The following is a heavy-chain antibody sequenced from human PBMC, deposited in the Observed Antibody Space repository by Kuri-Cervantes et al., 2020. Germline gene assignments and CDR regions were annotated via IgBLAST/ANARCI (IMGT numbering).Heavy chain of an antibody. Sequence: SETLSLTCTVSGGSISSYYWSWIRQPPGKGLEWIGEINHSGSTNYNPSLKSRVTISVDTSKNQFSLKPSSVTAADTAVYYCARRNQVYSSGWYGSASSSMDVWGQGTTVTVSS. D-gene: IGHD6-19*01. CDR3: ARRNQVYSSGWYGSASSSMDV. CDR2: INHSGST. V-gene: IGHV4-34*01. J-gene: IGHJ6*02. CDR1: GGSISSYY.